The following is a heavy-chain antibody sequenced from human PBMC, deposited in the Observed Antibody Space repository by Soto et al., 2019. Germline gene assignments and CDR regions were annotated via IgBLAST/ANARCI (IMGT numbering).Heavy chain of an antibody. J-gene: IGHJ4*02. CDR1: GFTFSSYA. D-gene: IGHD5-12*01. Sequence: PGGSLRLSCAASGFTFSSYAMHWVRQAPGKGLEWVAVISYDGSNKYYADSVKGRFTISRDNSKNTLYLQMNSLRAEDTAVYYCARESVVARATIHGYFDYWGQGTLVTVSS. CDR2: ISYDGSNK. CDR3: ARESVVARATIHGYFDY. V-gene: IGHV3-30-3*01.